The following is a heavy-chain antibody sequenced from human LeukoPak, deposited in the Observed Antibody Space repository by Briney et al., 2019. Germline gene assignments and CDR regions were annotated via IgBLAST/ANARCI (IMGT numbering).Heavy chain of an antibody. J-gene: IGHJ4*02. CDR1: GYTFTSYG. CDR2: IIPIFGTA. V-gene: IGHV1-69*05. D-gene: IGHD5-18*01. CDR3: ARGQDTAMVPLDY. Sequence: SGKVSCKASGYTFTSYGISWVRQAPGQGLEWMGGIIPIFGTANYAQKFQGRGTITTDESTSTDYMELSSLRSEDTAVYYCARGQDTAMVPLDYWGQGTLVTVSS.